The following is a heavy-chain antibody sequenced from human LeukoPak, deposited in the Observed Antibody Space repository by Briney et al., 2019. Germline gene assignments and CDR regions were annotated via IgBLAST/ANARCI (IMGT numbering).Heavy chain of an antibody. CDR2: ISWNSGSI. D-gene: IGHD6-13*01. CDR1: GFTFDDYA. J-gene: IGHJ3*02. Sequence: SLRVFCAASGFTFDDYAMHWVRQAPGKGLEWVSGISWNSGSIGYADSVKGRFTISRDNAKNSLYLQMNSLRAEDTALYYCAKVGSSLAYGFDIWGQGTMVTVSS. V-gene: IGHV3-9*01. CDR3: AKVGSSLAYGFDI.